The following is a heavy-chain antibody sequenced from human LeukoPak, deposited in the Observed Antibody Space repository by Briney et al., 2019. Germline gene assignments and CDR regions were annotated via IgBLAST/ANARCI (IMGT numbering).Heavy chain of an antibody. J-gene: IGHJ4*02. CDR2: MNPNSGNT. D-gene: IGHD1-14*01. Sequence: WASVKVSCKASGYTFTSYDINWVRQATGQGLEWMGWMNPNSGNTDYAQKFQGRVSMTRNTSMSTAYMELSSLRSEDTAVYYCARRTGTTPYYFDYWGQGTLVTVSS. V-gene: IGHV1-8*01. CDR1: GYTFTSYD. CDR3: ARRTGTTPYYFDY.